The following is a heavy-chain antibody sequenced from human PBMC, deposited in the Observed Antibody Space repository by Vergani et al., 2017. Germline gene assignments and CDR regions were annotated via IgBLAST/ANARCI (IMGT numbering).Heavy chain of an antibody. CDR2: IYPGDSDT. D-gene: IGHD2-15*01. CDR1: GYSFTSYW. Sequence: EVQLVQSGAEVKKPGESLKISCKGSGYSFTSYWIGWVRQMPGKGLEWMGIIYPGDSDTRYSPSFQGQVTISADKSISTAYLQWSSLKASYTAMYYCARHRYCSGGSCYFPGDYWGQGTLVTVSS. V-gene: IGHV5-51*01. CDR3: ARHRYCSGGSCYFPGDY. J-gene: IGHJ4*02.